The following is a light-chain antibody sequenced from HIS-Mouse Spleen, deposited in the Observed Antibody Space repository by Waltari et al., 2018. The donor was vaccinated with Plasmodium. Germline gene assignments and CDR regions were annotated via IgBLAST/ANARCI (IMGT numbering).Light chain of an antibody. V-gene: IGKV1-33*01. CDR1: QDISNY. Sequence: DIQMTPYPSSLSASVGDRVTITCQASQDISNYLNWYQQKPGKAPKPMIYDASNLETGVPSRFSGSGSGTDFTFTISSLQPEDIATYYCQQYDNLPPYTFGQGTKLEIK. J-gene: IGKJ2*01. CDR3: QQYDNLPPYT. CDR2: DAS.